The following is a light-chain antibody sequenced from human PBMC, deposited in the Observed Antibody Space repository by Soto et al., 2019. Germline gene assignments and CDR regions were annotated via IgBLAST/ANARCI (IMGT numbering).Light chain of an antibody. CDR2: AAS. Sequence: EIVLTQSPATLSLSPGERATLSCRASQTIRSNFLTWYQQKPGQAPRLLIYAASTSSAAIPDRFSGSGSGTDFTLTSGRLEPEDFAVYFCQHDYSSSGHTLVQGTKLQIK. J-gene: IGKJ2*01. V-gene: IGKV3-20*01. CDR1: QTIRSNF. CDR3: QHDYSSSGHT.